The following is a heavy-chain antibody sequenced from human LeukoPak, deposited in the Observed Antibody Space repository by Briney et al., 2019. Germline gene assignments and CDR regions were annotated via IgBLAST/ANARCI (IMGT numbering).Heavy chain of an antibody. CDR3: ARKAGYSSGWSPRYFDY. V-gene: IGHV4-34*01. Sequence: SETLSHTCAVYGGSFSGYYWSWIRQPPGKGLEWIGEINHSGSTNYNPSLKSRVTISVDTSKNQFSLKLSSVTAADTAVYYCARKAGYSSGWSPRYFDYWGQGTLVTVSS. CDR1: GGSFSGYY. D-gene: IGHD6-19*01. CDR2: INHSGST. J-gene: IGHJ4*02.